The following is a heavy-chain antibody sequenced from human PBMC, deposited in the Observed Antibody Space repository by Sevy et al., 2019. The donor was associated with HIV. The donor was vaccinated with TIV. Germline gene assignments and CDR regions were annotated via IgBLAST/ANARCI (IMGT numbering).Heavy chain of an antibody. V-gene: IGHV4-4*02. J-gene: IGHJ4*02. CDR2: IYHSGST. D-gene: IGHD3-22*01. CDR1: GGSISSSNW. CDR3: ARYYYYDSSGYYYSYFDY. Sequence: SETLSLTCAVSGGSISSSNWWSWVRQPPGKGLEWIGEIYHSGSTNYNPSLKSRVTISVDKSKNQFSLKLSSVTAADTTVYYCARYYYYDSSGYYYSYFDYWGQRTLVTVSS.